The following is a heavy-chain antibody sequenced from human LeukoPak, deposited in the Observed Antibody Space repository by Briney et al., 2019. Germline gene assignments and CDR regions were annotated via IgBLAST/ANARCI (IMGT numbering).Heavy chain of an antibody. CDR3: ARDWKAYGDYVDAFDI. V-gene: IGHV3-21*01. J-gene: IGHJ3*02. CDR1: GFTFSSYS. CDR2: ISSSSSYI. Sequence: GGSLRLSCAASGFTFSSYSMNWVRQAPGKGLEWASSISSSSSYIYYADSVKGRFTISRDNAKNSLYLQMNSLRAEDTAVYYCARDWKAYGDYVDAFDIWGQGTMVTVSS. D-gene: IGHD4-17*01.